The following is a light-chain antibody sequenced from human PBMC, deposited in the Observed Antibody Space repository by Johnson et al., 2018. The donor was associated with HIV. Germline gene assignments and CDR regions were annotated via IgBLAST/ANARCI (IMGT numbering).Light chain of an antibody. V-gene: IGLV1-51*01. CDR2: DNN. CDR1: SSNIGNNY. J-gene: IGLJ1*01. Sequence: HSVLTQPPSVSAAPGQKVTISCSGSSSNIGNNYVSWYQQLPGTAPKVLIYDNNKRPSGIPDRFSGSKSGTSATLGITGLQTGDEADYYCGTWDSSLSPGGEVFGTGTKVTVL. CDR3: GTWDSSLSPGGEV.